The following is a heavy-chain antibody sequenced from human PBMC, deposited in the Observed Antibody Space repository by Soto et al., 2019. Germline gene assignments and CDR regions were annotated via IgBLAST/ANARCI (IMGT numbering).Heavy chain of an antibody. J-gene: IGHJ4*02. CDR1: GYTFTSYY. CDR2: INPSAGST. Sequence: GASVKVSCKASGYTFTSYYMHWVRQAPGQGLEWMGIINPSAGSTSYAQKFQGRVTMTRDTSTSTVYMELSSLRSEDTAVYYCARVYCSSTSCYSGYFDYWGQGTLVTVS. V-gene: IGHV1-46*01. D-gene: IGHD2-2*02. CDR3: ARVYCSSTSCYSGYFDY.